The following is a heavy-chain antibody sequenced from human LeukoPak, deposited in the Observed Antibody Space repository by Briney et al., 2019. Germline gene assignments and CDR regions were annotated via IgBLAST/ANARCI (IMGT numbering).Heavy chain of an antibody. V-gene: IGHV4-39*07. J-gene: IGHJ2*01. Sequence: PSETLSLTCTVSGGSISSSSYYWGWIRQPPGKGLEWIGSIYYSGSTYYNPSLKSRVTVSVDTSKNQFSLQLSSVTAADTAVYYCARDPVTPPFGYFDLWGRGTLVTVSS. CDR1: GGSISSSSYY. D-gene: IGHD4-23*01. CDR2: IYYSGST. CDR3: ARDPVTPPFGYFDL.